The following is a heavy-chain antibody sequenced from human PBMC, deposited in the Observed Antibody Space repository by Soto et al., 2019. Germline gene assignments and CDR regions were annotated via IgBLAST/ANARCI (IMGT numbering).Heavy chain of an antibody. D-gene: IGHD3-3*01. CDR2: IGTAGDT. CDR3: ARGPPYYDFWSGYYDY. V-gene: IGHV3-13*01. J-gene: IGHJ4*02. Sequence: PGGSLRLSCAASGFTFSSYDMHWVRQATGKGLEWVSAIGTAGDTYYPGSVKGRFTISRENAKNSLYLQMNSLRAGDTAVYYCARGPPYYDFWSGYYDYWGQGTLVTVSS. CDR1: GFTFSSYD.